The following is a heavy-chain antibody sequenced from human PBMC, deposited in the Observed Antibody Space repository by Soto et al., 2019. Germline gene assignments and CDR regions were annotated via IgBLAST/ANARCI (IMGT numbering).Heavy chain of an antibody. V-gene: IGHV1-18*01. D-gene: IGHD6-13*01. Sequence: QVQLVQSGAEVKKPGASVRVSCKASGYTFSRYGISWVRQAPGQGLEWMGGISGFNGNTKESEKLQGRVTLTTDTAANTAHMELRGLRSDDTAVYYCAGASAYSTPWSFDNWGQGTLVTVSS. CDR2: ISGFNGNT. CDR3: AGASAYSTPWSFDN. J-gene: IGHJ4*02. CDR1: GYTFSRYG.